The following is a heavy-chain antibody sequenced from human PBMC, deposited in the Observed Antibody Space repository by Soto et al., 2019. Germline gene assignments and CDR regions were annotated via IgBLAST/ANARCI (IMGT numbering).Heavy chain of an antibody. J-gene: IGHJ6*02. CDR1: GGSFSGYY. Sequence: PSETLSLTCAVYGGSFSGYYWSWIRQPPGKGLEWIGEINHSGSTNYNPSLKSRVTISVDTSKNQFSLKLSSVTAADTAVYYCARVVLKGDYYYGMDVWGQGTTVTVSS. V-gene: IGHV4-34*01. CDR2: INHSGST. CDR3: ARVVLKGDYYYGMDV. D-gene: IGHD2-21*01.